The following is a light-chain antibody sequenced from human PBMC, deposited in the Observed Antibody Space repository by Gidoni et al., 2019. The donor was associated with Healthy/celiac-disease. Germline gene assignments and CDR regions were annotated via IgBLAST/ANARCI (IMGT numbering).Light chain of an antibody. CDR2: GAS. J-gene: IGKJ1*01. CDR1: QSVGSN. V-gene: IGKV3-15*01. Sequence: IVMTQSPATLSVSPGERATLSCRASQSVGSNLAWYQHKPGQAPRLLISGASTRATGVPARFSGSGSGTEFTLTINGLQSEDFAVYYCQQYSGGPPLTCGQGTKVDLK. CDR3: QQYSGGPPLT.